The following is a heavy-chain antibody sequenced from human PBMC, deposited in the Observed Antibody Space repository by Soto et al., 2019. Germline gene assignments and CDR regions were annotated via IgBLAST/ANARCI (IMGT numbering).Heavy chain of an antibody. V-gene: IGHV1-69*11. Sequence: QVQLVQSGAEVKKPGSSVKVSCKASGGTFRYYAVGWVRQAPGQGLEWMGGIIPDLGASDYAQKFQGRVTITADESRSTVYMELSSLTSDDTAVYYCARGLSSSSPYSSYYGVDVWGQGTTVTVSS. CDR2: IIPDLGAS. D-gene: IGHD6-13*01. J-gene: IGHJ6*02. CDR1: GGTFRYYA. CDR3: ARGLSSSSPYSSYYGVDV.